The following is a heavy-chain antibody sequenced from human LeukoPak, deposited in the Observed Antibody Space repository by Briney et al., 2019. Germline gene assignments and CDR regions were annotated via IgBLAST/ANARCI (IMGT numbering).Heavy chain of an antibody. CDR2: FDPEDGET. Sequence: ASVKVSCKVSGYTLTELSMHWVRQAPGKGLEWMGGFDPEDGETIYAQKFQGRVTMTEDTSTDTAYMELSSLRSEDTAVYYCATVGSSSGPGAFDIWGQGTMVTVSS. V-gene: IGHV1-24*01. J-gene: IGHJ3*02. CDR3: ATVGSSSGPGAFDI. CDR1: GYTLTELS. D-gene: IGHD6-19*01.